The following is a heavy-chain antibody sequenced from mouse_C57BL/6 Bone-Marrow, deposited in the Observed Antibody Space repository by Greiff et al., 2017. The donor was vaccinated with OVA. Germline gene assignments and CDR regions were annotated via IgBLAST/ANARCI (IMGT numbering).Heavy chain of an antibody. V-gene: IGHV5-6*01. Sequence: EVQGVESGGDLVKPGGSLKLSCAASGFTFSSYGMSWVRQTPDKRLEWVATISSGGSYTYYPDSVKGRFTISRDNAKNTLYLQMSSLKSEDTAMYYCARHYGNYGAYWGQGTLVTVSA. D-gene: IGHD2-1*01. CDR3: ARHYGNYGAY. CDR2: ISSGGSYT. CDR1: GFTFSSYG. J-gene: IGHJ3*01.